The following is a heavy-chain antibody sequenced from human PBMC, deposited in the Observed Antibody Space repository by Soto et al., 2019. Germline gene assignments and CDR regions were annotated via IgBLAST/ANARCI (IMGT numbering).Heavy chain of an antibody. J-gene: IGHJ5*02. D-gene: IGHD3-10*01. CDR3: ARSMVRGVYWFDP. CDR2: IYYSGNT. Sequence: PSETLSLTCIVSGGSISSNDFYWSWIRQHPGKGLEWIGYIYYSGNTYYNPSLKSRVTILVDTSKNQFSLKVSSVTAADTAVYYCARSMVRGVYWFDPWGQGTLVTVSS. CDR1: GGSISSNDFY. V-gene: IGHV4-31*03.